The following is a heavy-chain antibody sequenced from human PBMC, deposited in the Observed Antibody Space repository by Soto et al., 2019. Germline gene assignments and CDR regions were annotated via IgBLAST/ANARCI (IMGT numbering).Heavy chain of an antibody. CDR3: AGYYYGSGSTGGYYYYMDV. J-gene: IGHJ6*03. CDR1: GFTFSSYS. Sequence: EVQLVESGGGLVKPGGSLRLSCAASGFTFSSYSMNWVRQAPGKGLEWVSSISSSSSYIYYADSVKGRFTISIYNAKNSLYLQMNSLTAEDTAVYYCAGYYYGSGSTGGYYYYMDVWGKGTTVTVSS. V-gene: IGHV3-21*01. CDR2: ISSSSSYI. D-gene: IGHD3-10*01.